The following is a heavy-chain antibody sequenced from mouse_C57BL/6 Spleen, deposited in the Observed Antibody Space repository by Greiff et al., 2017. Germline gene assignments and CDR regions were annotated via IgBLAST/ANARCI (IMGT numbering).Heavy chain of an antibody. Sequence: VQVVESGAELVKPGASVKISCKASGYAFSSYWMNWVKQRPGKGLEWIGQIYPGDGDTNYNGKFKGKATLTADKSSSTAYMQLSSLTSEDSAVYFCARDGSNYDYAMDYWGQGTSVTVSS. D-gene: IGHD2-5*01. CDR2: IYPGDGDT. CDR1: GYAFSSYW. V-gene: IGHV1-80*01. J-gene: IGHJ4*01. CDR3: ARDGSNYDYAMDY.